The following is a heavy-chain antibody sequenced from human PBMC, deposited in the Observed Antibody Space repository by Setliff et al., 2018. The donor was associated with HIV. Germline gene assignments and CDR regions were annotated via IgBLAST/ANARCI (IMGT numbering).Heavy chain of an antibody. CDR1: GDTFTFYT. CDR3: AHPPPPWEPSPGNY. CDR2: IIPMLGFA. J-gene: IGHJ4*02. V-gene: IGHV1-69*02. D-gene: IGHD1-26*01. Sequence: SVKVSCKASGDTFTFYTFSWVRQAPGQGLEWMGNIIPMLGFANYGGNFQGRVTLTADASTNTSYMDLTSLTSDDTAVYYCAHPPPPWEPSPGNYWGQGTLVTAPQ.